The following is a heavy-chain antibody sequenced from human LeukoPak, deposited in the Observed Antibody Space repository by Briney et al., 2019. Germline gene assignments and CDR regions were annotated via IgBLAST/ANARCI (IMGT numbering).Heavy chain of an antibody. D-gene: IGHD1-14*01. V-gene: IGHV3-30*18. CDR1: GFTFSSYA. CDR3: AKEHWEGTSTSHDY. J-gene: IGHJ4*02. Sequence: HPGGSLRLSCAASGFTFSSYAMSWVRQAPGMGLEWVAVISYDGSNKYYADSVKGRFTISRDNSKNTVYLQMNSLRGEDTAVYYCAKEHWEGTSTSHDYWGLGALVTVSS. CDR2: ISYDGSNK.